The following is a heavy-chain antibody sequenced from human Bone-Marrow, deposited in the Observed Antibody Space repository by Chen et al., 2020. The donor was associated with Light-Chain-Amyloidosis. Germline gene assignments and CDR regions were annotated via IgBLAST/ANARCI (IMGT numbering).Heavy chain of an antibody. V-gene: IGHV4-39*01. CDR2: IDYAGSVFFSGRT. CDR1: GGSISSSNYS. D-gene: IGHD3-10*01. CDR3: TRHVDRKVNYNGFDP. Sequence: QVQESGPGLVKPSETLSLNCSVFGGSISSSNYSWGWIRQPPGKGLEWLGRIDYAGSVFFSGRTYYNPARKRRVTRAGDTAKNQFALKLSSVTAAETALDCCTRHVDRKVNYNGFDPWGQGILGTVSS. J-gene: IGHJ5*02.